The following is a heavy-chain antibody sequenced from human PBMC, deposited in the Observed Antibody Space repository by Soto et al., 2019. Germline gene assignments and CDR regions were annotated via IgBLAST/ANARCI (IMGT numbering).Heavy chain of an antibody. CDR3: ARAWGFYFDY. CDR2: IYYSGST. J-gene: IGHJ4*02. Sequence: SETMSLTCTVSGGSINSYYWSWIRQPPGKGLEWIGYIYYSGSTNYNPSLKSQVTISVDTSKNQFSLKLSSVTAADTAVYYCARAWGFYFDYWGQGTLVTVSS. V-gene: IGHV4-59*08. CDR1: GGSINSYY. D-gene: IGHD3-16*01.